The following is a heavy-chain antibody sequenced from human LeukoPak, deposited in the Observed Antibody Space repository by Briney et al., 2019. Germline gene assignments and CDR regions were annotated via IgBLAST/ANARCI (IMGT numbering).Heavy chain of an antibody. J-gene: IGHJ4*02. CDR1: GFTFSSYN. Sequence: GGSLRLSCAASGFTFSSYNMNWVRQAPGQGLEWVSSITSGSSYIYYADSVKGRFTISRDNAKSSLYLQMNSLRAEDTAVYYCASVFINYYDSSGRTNNADYWGQGTLVTVSS. CDR2: ITSGSSYI. V-gene: IGHV3-21*01. D-gene: IGHD3-22*01. CDR3: ASVFINYYDSSGRTNNADY.